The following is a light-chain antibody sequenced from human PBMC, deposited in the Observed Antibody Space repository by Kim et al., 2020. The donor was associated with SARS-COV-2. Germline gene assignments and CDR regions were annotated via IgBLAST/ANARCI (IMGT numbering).Light chain of an antibody. CDR1: NIVSRS. CDR2: YDS. CDR3: QVWDSSSDHVV. J-gene: IGLJ2*01. Sequence: ATGKTARITCGGNNIVSRSVDWYQQKPGQAPVLVIYYDSDRPSGIPERFSGSNSGNTATLTISRVEAGDEADYYCQVWDSSSDHVVFGGGTQLTVL. V-gene: IGLV3-21*04.